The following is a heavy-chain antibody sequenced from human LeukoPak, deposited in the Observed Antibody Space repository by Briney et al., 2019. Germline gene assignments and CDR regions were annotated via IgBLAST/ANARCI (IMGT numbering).Heavy chain of an antibody. CDR1: GYTSTDFY. J-gene: IGHJ6*02. D-gene: IGHD3-3*01. CDR3: STHSNDFWNESWSSGLYALDV. CDR2: INLNSGGT. Sequence: ASVEVSCKASGYTSTDFYIHWVRQAPGQGLEWMGWINLNSGGTNYAQKFQGRVTMTRDTSISTAYMDLSRLRSDDTALYYCSTHSNDFWNESWSSGLYALDVWGQGTTVIVSS. V-gene: IGHV1-2*02.